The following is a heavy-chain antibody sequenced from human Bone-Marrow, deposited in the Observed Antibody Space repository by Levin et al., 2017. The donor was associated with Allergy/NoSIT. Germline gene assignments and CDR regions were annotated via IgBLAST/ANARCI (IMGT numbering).Heavy chain of an antibody. CDR1: GGSISSNSYY. D-gene: IGHD3-3*01. CDR2: IYYSGST. V-gene: IGHV4-39*01. CDR3: ARHLEIGSIQSPYDI. J-gene: IGHJ3*02. Sequence: SETLSLTCTASGGSISSNSYYWVWIRQPPGKGLEWIGSIYYSGSTYYNPSLKSRVSLSVDTSKNQFSLTPSAVTAADTAGYFCARHLEIGSIQSPYDIWGQGTMVTVAS.